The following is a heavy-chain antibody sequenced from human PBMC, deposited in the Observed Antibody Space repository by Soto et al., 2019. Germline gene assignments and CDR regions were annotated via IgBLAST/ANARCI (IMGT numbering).Heavy chain of an antibody. Sequence: ASVKVSCKASGYTFTSYYMHWVRQAPGQGLEWMGIINPSGGSTSYAQKFQGRVTMTRDTSTSTVYMELSSLRSEDTAVYYRARDEGLLWFGESYYFDYWGQGTLVTVSS. V-gene: IGHV1-46*01. CDR3: ARDEGLLWFGESYYFDY. J-gene: IGHJ4*02. CDR1: GYTFTSYY. D-gene: IGHD3-10*01. CDR2: INPSGGST.